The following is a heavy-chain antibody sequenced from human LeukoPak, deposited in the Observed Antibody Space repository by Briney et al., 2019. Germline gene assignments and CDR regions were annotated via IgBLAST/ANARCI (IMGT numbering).Heavy chain of an antibody. Sequence: PSETLSLTCADSGYSISSGYYWGWIRQPPGKGLEWIGSIYHSGSTYYNPSLKSRVTISVDTSKNQFSLKLSSVTAADTAVYYCARTGYSYGYHWFDPWGQGTLVTVSS. D-gene: IGHD5-18*01. J-gene: IGHJ5*02. CDR2: IYHSGST. CDR1: GYSISSGYY. CDR3: ARTGYSYGYHWFDP. V-gene: IGHV4-38-2*01.